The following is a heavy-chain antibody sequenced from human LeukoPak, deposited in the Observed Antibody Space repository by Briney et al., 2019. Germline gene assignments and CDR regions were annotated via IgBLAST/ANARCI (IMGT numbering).Heavy chain of an antibody. CDR1: GFTFTTYW. Sequence: GGSLRLSCAVSGFTFTTYWMHRVRQAPGKGLVWVSHINSDGSITSYADSVKGRFTISRDNAKNTLYLQMNSLRAEDTAVYYCARDAVDTANAVWGQGTTVTVSS. J-gene: IGHJ6*02. CDR3: ARDAVDTANAV. CDR2: INSDGSIT. D-gene: IGHD5-18*01. V-gene: IGHV3-74*01.